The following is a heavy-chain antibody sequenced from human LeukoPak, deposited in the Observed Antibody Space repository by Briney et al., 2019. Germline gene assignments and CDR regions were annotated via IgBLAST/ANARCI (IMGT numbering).Heavy chain of an antibody. D-gene: IGHD1-26*01. CDR1: GFIFSTYS. J-gene: IGHJ4*02. Sequence: PGGSLRLSCAASGFIFSTYSMNWVRQAPGKGLECVSYISSSGTTVYYADSVKGRFTISRDNAKNTVFLQMNSLRDEDTAVYYCARLPGATSTTDFWGQGTLVTVSS. CDR3: ARLPGATSTTDF. CDR2: ISSSGTTV. V-gene: IGHV3-48*02.